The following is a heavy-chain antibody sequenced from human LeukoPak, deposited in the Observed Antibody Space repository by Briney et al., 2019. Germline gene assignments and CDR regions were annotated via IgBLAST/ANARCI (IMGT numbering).Heavy chain of an antibody. V-gene: IGHV4-34*01. D-gene: IGHD2-15*01. CDR3: ARDLLLDY. J-gene: IGHJ4*02. CDR2: INHSGST. Sequence: SETLSLTCAVYGGSFSGYYWSWIRQPPGKGLEWIGEINHSGSTNYNPSLKSRVTISVDTSKNQFSLKLSSVTAADTAVYYCARDLLLDYWGQGTLVTVSS. CDR1: GGSFSGYY.